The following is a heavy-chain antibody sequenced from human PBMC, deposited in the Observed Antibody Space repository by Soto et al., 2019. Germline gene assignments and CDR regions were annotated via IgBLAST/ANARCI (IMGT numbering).Heavy chain of an antibody. CDR3: ARGGRAWYGFDY. CDR1: GFSLSSYA. V-gene: IGHV3-23*01. CDR2: ISDSGATT. Sequence: GXSLRLACAASGFSLSSYAVSWFRQAPGKGLAWVSAISDSGATTYYADSVKGRFTISRDNSKNTLYVQMNSLRAEDTAQYFCARGGRAWYGFDYWGQGVPVTVSS. D-gene: IGHD6-19*01. J-gene: IGHJ4*02.